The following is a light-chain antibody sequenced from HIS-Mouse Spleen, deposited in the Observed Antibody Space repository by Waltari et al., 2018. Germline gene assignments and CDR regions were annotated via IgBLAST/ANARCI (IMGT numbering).Light chain of an antibody. V-gene: IGLV2-8*01. J-gene: IGLJ2*01. CDR1: SSDVGGYNY. CDR2: EVR. Sequence: QSALTQPPSASGSPGQSVTIPCTGTSSDVGGYNYVSWYQQHPGKAPKLMIYEVRKPPSGVPDRFSGSKSGNTASLTGSGLQAEDEADYYCSSYAGSNNFRVFGGGTKLTVL. CDR3: SSYAGSNNFRV.